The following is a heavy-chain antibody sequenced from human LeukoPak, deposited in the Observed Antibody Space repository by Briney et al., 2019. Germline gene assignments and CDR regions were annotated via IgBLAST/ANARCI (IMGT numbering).Heavy chain of an antibody. V-gene: IGHV1-18*01. J-gene: IGHJ4*02. D-gene: IGHD2-15*01. CDR3: ARSSMVVAANYFDY. CDR2: ISAYNGNT. CDR1: GYTFTDYY. Sequence: GASVKVSCKASGYTFTDYYINWVRQAPGQGLEWMGWISAYNGNTYYAQKLQGRVTMTTDTSTSTAYMELRSLRSDDTAVYYCARSSMVVAANYFDYWGQGTLVTVSS.